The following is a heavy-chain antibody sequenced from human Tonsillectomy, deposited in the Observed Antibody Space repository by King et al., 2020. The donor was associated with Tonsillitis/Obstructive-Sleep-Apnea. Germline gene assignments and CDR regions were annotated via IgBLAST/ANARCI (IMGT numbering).Heavy chain of an antibody. J-gene: IGHJ6*03. V-gene: IGHV3-30*04. CDR3: ARELYDFWSGYYIGYYYYYMDV. Sequence: VQLVESGGGVVQPGRSLRLSCAASGFTFSSYAMHWVRQAPGKRLEWVAVISYDGSNKYYADSVKGRFTISRDNSKNTLYLQMNSLRAEDTAVYYCARELYDFWSGYYIGYYYYYMDVWGKGTTVTVSS. D-gene: IGHD3-3*01. CDR2: ISYDGSNK. CDR1: GFTFSSYA.